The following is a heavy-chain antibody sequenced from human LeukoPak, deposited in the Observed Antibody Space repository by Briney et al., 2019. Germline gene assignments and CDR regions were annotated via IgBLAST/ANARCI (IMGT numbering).Heavy chain of an antibody. CDR1: GFTFSSYG. Sequence: PGGSLRLSCAASGFTFSSYGMHWVRQAPGKGLEWVANIKQDGSEKYYVDSVKGRFTISRDNAKNSLYLQMNSLRAEDTAVYYCARDPTGSSWTQDYYGMDVWGQGTTVTVSS. V-gene: IGHV3-7*01. J-gene: IGHJ6*02. CDR3: ARDPTGSSWTQDYYGMDV. D-gene: IGHD6-13*01. CDR2: IKQDGSEK.